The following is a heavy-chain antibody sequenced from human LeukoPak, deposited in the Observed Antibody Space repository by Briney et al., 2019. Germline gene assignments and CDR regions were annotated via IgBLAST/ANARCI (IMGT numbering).Heavy chain of an antibody. J-gene: IGHJ4*02. D-gene: IGHD3-22*01. Sequence: GGSLRLSCAASGFTFDDYGMSWVRQAPGKGLEWPSGINWNAGRTGYADSVKCRFTISRDNAKNSLYLQLNSLRAEDTALYYCARGNYYESSGYYSFDYWGQGTLVTVSS. V-gene: IGHV3-20*04. CDR2: INWNAGRT. CDR1: GFTFDDYG. CDR3: ARGNYYESSGYYSFDY.